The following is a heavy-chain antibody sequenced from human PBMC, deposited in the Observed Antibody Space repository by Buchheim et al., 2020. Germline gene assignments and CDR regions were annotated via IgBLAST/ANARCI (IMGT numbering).Heavy chain of an antibody. V-gene: IGHV3-21*01. J-gene: IGHJ4*02. D-gene: IGHD3-22*01. CDR3: ARGSGARIVVGTPFDY. Sequence: EVQLVESGGGLVKPGGSLRLSCAASGFTFSSYSMNWVRQAPGKGLEWVSSISGGSSYIYYADSVQGRFTISRDNATNSLYLQMNSLRAEDTAVYYCARGSGARIVVGTPFDYWGQGIL. CDR2: ISGGSSYI. CDR1: GFTFSSYS.